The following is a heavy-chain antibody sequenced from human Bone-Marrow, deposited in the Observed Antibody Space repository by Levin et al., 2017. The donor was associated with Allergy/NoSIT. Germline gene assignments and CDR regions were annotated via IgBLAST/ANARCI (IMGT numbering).Heavy chain of an antibody. D-gene: IGHD3-9*01. Sequence: ETLSLTCAASGFSFSSCWMGWVRQAPGKGLDWVAITNQDGSEKSYVDSVKGRFTISRDNAKNSLYLQMNSLKVEDTALYYCARPNYDIQDYWGQGTLVTVSS. CDR2: TNQDGSEK. CDR3: ARPNYDIQDY. CDR1: GFSFSSCW. J-gene: IGHJ4*02. V-gene: IGHV3-7*04.